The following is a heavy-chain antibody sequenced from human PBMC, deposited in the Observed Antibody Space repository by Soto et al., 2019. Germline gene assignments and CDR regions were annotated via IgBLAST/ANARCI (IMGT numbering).Heavy chain of an antibody. J-gene: IGHJ3*02. CDR3: ARDRRIAVAGTGPDAFVI. Sequence: ASVKVSCKASGYTFTSYYMHWVRQAPGQGLEWMGIINPSGGSTSYAQKFQGRVTMTRDTSTSTVYMELSSLRSEDTAVYYCARDRRIAVAGTGPDAFVIWGQGTMVTVS. CDR2: INPSGGST. CDR1: GYTFTSYY. V-gene: IGHV1-46*01. D-gene: IGHD6-19*01.